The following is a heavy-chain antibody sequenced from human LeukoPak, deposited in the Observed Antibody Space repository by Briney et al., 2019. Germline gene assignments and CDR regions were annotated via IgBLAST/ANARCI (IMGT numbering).Heavy chain of an antibody. D-gene: IGHD6-19*01. J-gene: IGHJ3*02. CDR3: AASLGGGYSSGWYAGDAFDI. Sequence: ASVKVSCKASGGTFSSYAISWVRQAPGQGLEWMGRIIPILGIASYAQKFQGRVTITADKSTSTAYMELSSLRSEDTAVYYCAASLGGGYSSGWYAGDAFDIWGQGTMVTVSS. V-gene: IGHV1-69*04. CDR2: IIPILGIA. CDR1: GGTFSSYA.